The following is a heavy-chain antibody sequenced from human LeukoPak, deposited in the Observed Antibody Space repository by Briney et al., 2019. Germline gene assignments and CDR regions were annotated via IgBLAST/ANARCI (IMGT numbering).Heavy chain of an antibody. V-gene: IGHV1-24*01. Sequence: ASVTVSCKVSGYTLTELSMHWVRQAPGKGVEGMGGFYPEDGETIYAQRFQGRVTMTEETATDTAYMELSSLRSEDTAVYYCATLTWIQLWLLDYWGQGTLVTVSS. CDR2: FYPEDGET. CDR3: ATLTWIQLWLLDY. D-gene: IGHD5-18*01. CDR1: GYTLTELS. J-gene: IGHJ4*02.